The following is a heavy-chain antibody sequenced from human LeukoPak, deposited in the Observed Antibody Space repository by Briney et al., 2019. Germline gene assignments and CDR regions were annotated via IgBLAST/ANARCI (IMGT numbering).Heavy chain of an antibody. J-gene: IGHJ6*02. V-gene: IGHV7-4-1*02. CDR3: ARVSAPGSGSFYYYYYGMDV. D-gene: IGHD3-10*01. CDR2: IHTNTGNP. CDR1: GYTFTSYA. Sequence: ASVTVSCKASGYTFTSYAMNWVRQAPGQGLEWMGWIHTNTGNPTYAQGFTGRFVFSLDTSVSTAYLQISSLKAEDTAVYYCARVSAPGSGSFYYYYYGMDVWGQGTTVTVSS.